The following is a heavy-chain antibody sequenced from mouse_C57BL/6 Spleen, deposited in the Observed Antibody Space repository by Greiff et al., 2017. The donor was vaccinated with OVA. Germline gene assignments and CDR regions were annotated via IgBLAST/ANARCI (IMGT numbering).Heavy chain of an antibody. CDR2: ISYSGST. CDR3: ARDYSNYLWYFDV. CDR1: GYSITSGYD. D-gene: IGHD2-5*01. Sequence: DVKLVESGPGMVKPSQSLSLTCTVTGYSITSGYDWHWIRHFPGNKLEWMGYISYSGSTNYNPSLKSRISITHDTSKNHFFLKLNSVTTEDTATYYCARDYSNYLWYFDVWGTGTTVTVSS. J-gene: IGHJ1*03. V-gene: IGHV3-1*01.